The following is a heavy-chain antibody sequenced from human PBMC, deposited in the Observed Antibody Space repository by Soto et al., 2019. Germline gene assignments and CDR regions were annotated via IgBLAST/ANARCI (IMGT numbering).Heavy chain of an antibody. Sequence: PGGSLRLSCAASGFTFSDYYMSWIRQAPGKGLEWVSYISSGSTIYYADSVKGRFTISRDNAKNSLYLQMNSLRAEDTAVYYCARVLYDSSGYHTIVIFDYWGQGTLVTVSS. CDR1: GFTFSDYY. D-gene: IGHD3-22*01. V-gene: IGHV3-11*01. CDR2: ISSGSTI. J-gene: IGHJ4*02. CDR3: ARVLYDSSGYHTIVIFDY.